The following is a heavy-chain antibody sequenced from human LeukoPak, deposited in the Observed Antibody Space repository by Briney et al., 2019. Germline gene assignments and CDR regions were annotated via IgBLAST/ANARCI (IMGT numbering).Heavy chain of an antibody. V-gene: IGHV3-23*01. D-gene: IGHD2-2*01. CDR3: AKDRAMPYFDY. CDR1: GFTFSFYA. CDR2: ISATGATP. Sequence: GGSLRLSCAASGFTFSFYATSWVRQAPGKGLECISAISATGATPYYADSVKGRFTISRDNSKNTLYLQMNSLRAEDTAVYYCAKDRAMPYFDYWGQGTLVTVSS. J-gene: IGHJ4*02.